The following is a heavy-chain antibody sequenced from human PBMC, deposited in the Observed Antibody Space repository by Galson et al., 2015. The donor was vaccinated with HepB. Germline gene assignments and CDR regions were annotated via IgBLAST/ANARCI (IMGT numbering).Heavy chain of an antibody. CDR2: ISGSGGST. CDR1: GFTFSSYA. J-gene: IGHJ3*02. V-gene: IGHV3-23*01. CDR3: ANTLNRQITMIDDAFDI. D-gene: IGHD3-22*01. Sequence: SLRLSCAASGFTFSSYAMSWVRQAPGKGLEWVSAISGSGGSTYYADSVKGRFTISRDNSKNTLYLQMNSLRAEDTAVYYCANTLNRQITMIDDAFDIWGQGTMVTVSS.